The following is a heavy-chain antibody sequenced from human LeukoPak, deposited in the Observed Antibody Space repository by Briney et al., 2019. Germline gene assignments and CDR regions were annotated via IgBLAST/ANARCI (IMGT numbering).Heavy chain of an antibody. D-gene: IGHD1-26*01. J-gene: IGHJ4*02. CDR2: IWYDGSNK. Sequence: PGGSLRLSCEASGFTFSSYGMHWVRQAPGKGLEWVAVIWYDGSNKYYADSVKGRFTISRDDSKSTLFLQMNSLRAEDTAVYYCARESVGADDYWGQGTLVTVSS. CDR1: GFTFSSYG. V-gene: IGHV3-33*08. CDR3: ARESVGADDY.